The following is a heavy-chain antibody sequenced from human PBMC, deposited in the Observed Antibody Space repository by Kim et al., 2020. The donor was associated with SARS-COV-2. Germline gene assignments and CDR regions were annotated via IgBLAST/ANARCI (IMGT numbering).Heavy chain of an antibody. J-gene: IGHJ4*02. V-gene: IGHV1-8*01. CDR1: GYTFTSYD. CDR2: MNPNSGNT. D-gene: IGHD3-9*01. CDR3: ARGTRSLLRYFDWPDDY. Sequence: ASVKVSCKASGYTFTSYDINWVRQATGQGLEWMGWMNPNSGNTGYAQKFQGRVTMTRNTSISTAYMELSSLRSEDTAVYYCARGTRSLLRYFDWPDDYWGQGTLVTVSS.